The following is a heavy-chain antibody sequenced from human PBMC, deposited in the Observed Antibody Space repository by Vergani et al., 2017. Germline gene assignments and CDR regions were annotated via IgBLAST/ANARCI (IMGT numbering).Heavy chain of an antibody. CDR3: ARDGGEYDKDSLDL. V-gene: IGHV4-34*01. Sequence: QVQLQQWGAGLLKPSETLSLTCGVYGGSFSVYYWSWIRQSPGKGLEWIEAINDIGSTNYNPSLKSRVTISVATSKTQFSLRLNSVTAADTAVYYCARDGGEYDKDSLDLWGQGTKVTVTS. CDR2: INDIGST. CDR1: GGSFSVYY. J-gene: IGHJ3*01. D-gene: IGHD2-21*01.